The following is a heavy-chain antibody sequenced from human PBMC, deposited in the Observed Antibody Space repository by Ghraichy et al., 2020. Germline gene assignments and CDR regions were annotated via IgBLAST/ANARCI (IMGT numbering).Heavy chain of an antibody. V-gene: IGHV4-61*01. CDR1: GGSVSSGSYY. Sequence: SETLSLTCTVSGGSVSSGSYYWSWIRQPPGKGLEWIGYIYYSGSTNYNPSLKSRVTISVDTSKNQFSLKLSSVTAADTAVYYCARSLYSYGCDYWGQGTLVTVSS. J-gene: IGHJ4*02. CDR2: IYYSGST. D-gene: IGHD5-18*01. CDR3: ARSLYSYGCDY.